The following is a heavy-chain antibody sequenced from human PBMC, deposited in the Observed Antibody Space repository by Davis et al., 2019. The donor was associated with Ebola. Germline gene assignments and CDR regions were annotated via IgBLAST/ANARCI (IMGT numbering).Heavy chain of an antibody. CDR2: IIPIRGIA. V-gene: IGHV1-69*04. CDR1: GGTFSSYA. D-gene: IGHD3-22*01. CDR3: AREGYYDDSSGYYRGPFDY. Sequence: AASVKVSCKASGGTFSSYAISWVRQAPGQGLEWMGRIIPIRGIANYAQKFQGRVTITADKSTSTAYIELSSLRSEDTAVYYCAREGYYDDSSGYYRGPFDYWGQGTLVTVSS. J-gene: IGHJ4*02.